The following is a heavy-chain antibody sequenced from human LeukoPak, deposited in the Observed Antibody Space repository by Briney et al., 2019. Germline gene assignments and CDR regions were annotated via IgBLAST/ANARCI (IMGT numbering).Heavy chain of an antibody. CDR1: GFTFSSFE. D-gene: IGHD6-13*01. CDR3: VRARYSSSLQFVY. CDR2: ISSSGSTI. J-gene: IGHJ4*02. Sequence: QPGGSLRRSCAASGFTFSSFEMNWVRQAPGKGLEWVSYISSSGSTIYYADSVKGRFTISRDNAKDSKYLQMNSLRAEDTAVYYCVRARYSSSLQFVYCGQGALVTVSS. V-gene: IGHV3-48*03.